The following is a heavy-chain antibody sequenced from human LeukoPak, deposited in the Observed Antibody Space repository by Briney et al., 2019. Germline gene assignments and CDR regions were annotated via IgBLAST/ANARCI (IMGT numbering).Heavy chain of an antibody. CDR2: INHSGST. J-gene: IGHJ6*02. CDR1: GGSLSGYY. Sequence: SETLSLTCAVYGGSLSGYYWSWIRQPPGKGLEWIGEINHSGSTNYNPSLKSRVTISVDTSKNQFSLKLSSVTAADTAVYYCARGLSKWFGGYYYGMDVWGQGTTVTVSS. D-gene: IGHD3-10*01. CDR3: ARGLSKWFGGYYYGMDV. V-gene: IGHV4-34*01.